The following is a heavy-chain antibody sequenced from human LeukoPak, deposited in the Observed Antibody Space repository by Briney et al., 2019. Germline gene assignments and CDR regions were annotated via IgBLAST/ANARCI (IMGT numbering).Heavy chain of an antibody. CDR2: ISGSGGST. Sequence: GGSLRLSCAASGFTFSSYAMSWVRQAPGKGLEWVSAISGSGGSTYYADSVKGRFTMSRDNSKNTLYLQLNSLRAEDTAVYYCAKGPKQQLVGSRGHYFDYWGQGTLVTVSS. J-gene: IGHJ4*02. D-gene: IGHD6-13*01. CDR3: AKGPKQQLVGSRGHYFDY. CDR1: GFTFSSYA. V-gene: IGHV3-23*01.